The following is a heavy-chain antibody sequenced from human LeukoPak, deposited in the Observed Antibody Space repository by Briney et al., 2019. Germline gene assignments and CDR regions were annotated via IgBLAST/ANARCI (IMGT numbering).Heavy chain of an antibody. CDR1: GGTFSSFA. V-gene: IGHV1-69*13. J-gene: IGHJ5*02. CDR3: ARAVVPAAITRFDP. CDR2: FIPIFGSA. Sequence: GASVKVSCTASGGTFSSFAISWVRQAPGQGLEWMGGFIPIFGSAKYAQKFQGRVTITADESTSTAYMELSSLRSEDTAVYYCARAVVPAAITRFDPRGQGTLVTVSS. D-gene: IGHD2-2*02.